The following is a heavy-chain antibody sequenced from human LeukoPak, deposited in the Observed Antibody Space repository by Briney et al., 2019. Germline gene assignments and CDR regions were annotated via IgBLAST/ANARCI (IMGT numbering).Heavy chain of an antibody. Sequence: GGPLRLSCAASGFTFSSYGMHWVRQAPGKGLVWVSRIKSDGSSTSYADSVKGRFTISRDNAKNTLYLQMNSLRVEDMAVYYCARDLSYSFDYWGQGTLVTVSS. CDR2: IKSDGSST. CDR1: GFTFSSYG. D-gene: IGHD5-18*01. CDR3: ARDLSYSFDY. J-gene: IGHJ4*02. V-gene: IGHV3-74*01.